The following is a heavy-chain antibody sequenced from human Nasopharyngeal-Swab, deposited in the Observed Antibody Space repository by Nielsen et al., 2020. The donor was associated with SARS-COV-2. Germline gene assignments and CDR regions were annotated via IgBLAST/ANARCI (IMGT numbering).Heavy chain of an antibody. Sequence: GESLKISCAASGFTFSSYNMNWVRQAPAKGLEWISYISVGSGTIHYADSVKGRFTISRDNGKNSLYLQMNSLRDDDSAVYYCARDRFFYIGSHYGMDVWGKGTTVTVSS. CDR2: ISVGSGTI. V-gene: IGHV3-48*02. CDR3: ARDRFFYIGSHYGMDV. D-gene: IGHD2-15*01. CDR1: GFTFSSYN. J-gene: IGHJ6*04.